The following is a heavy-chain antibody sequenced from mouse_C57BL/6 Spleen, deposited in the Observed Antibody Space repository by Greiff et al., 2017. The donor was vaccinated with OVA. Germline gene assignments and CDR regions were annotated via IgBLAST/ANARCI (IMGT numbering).Heavy chain of an antibody. J-gene: IGHJ2*01. Sequence: EVQLQESGGALVKPGGSLTLSCAASGFTFSSYGMSWVRQTPDTRLEWVATISSGGSYTSYPDSVKGRFTISRDNAKNTLYLQMSSLKAEDTAMYYGARGVTTVVAPFDYWGQGTTLTVSA. D-gene: IGHD1-1*01. CDR1: GFTFSSYG. CDR3: ARGVTTVVAPFDY. CDR2: ISSGGSYT. V-gene: IGHV5-6*01.